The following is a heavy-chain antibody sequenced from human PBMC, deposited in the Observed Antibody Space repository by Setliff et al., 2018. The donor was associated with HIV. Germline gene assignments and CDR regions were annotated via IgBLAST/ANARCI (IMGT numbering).Heavy chain of an antibody. CDR3: ARYRYYYDSSGHDGFDF. J-gene: IGHJ3*01. CDR1: GGSISSSSYY. Sequence: SETLSLTCTVSGGSISSSSYYWGWIRQPPGKGLEWIGNIYYSGSTYYNPSLKSRVTISVDTSENQFSLRLNSVTAADTAVYYCARYRYYYDSSGHDGFDFWGQGTMVTVSS. V-gene: IGHV4-39*01. CDR2: IYYSGST. D-gene: IGHD3-22*01.